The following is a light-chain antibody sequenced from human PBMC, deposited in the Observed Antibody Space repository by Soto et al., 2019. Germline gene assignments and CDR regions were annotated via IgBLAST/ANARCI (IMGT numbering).Light chain of an antibody. V-gene: IGKV3-20*01. J-gene: IGKJ5*01. CDR3: QQYGSSTIT. CDR2: GAS. Sequence: PGERAPLSCRASQGVSSGYLAWYQQKPGQAPRLLIYGASNRATGIPDRFSGSGSGTDFTLTISRLEPEDFALYYCQQYGSSTITFGQGTRLEIK. CDR1: QGVSSGY.